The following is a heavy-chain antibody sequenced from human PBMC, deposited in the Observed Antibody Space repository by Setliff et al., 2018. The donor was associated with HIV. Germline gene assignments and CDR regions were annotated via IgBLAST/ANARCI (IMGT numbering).Heavy chain of an antibody. CDR2: MNPNSGNT. J-gene: IGHJ3*02. Sequence: RASVKVSCKASGYTFTNYDLNWVRQASGQGLEWMGWMNPNSGNTGYAQKFQGRLAMTRNTSIDTAYMELSSLTSEDTAVYYCASDWELGHGFYIWGQGTMVTVSS. CDR3: ASDWELGHGFYI. D-gene: IGHD3-10*01. CDR1: GYTFTNYD. V-gene: IGHV1-8*02.